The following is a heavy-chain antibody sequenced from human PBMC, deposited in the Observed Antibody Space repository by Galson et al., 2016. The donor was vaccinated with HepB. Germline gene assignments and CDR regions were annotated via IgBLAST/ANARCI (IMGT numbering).Heavy chain of an antibody. Sequence: SLRLSCAASGFTVTSNYMSWVRQAPGKGLEWVSLIYSGGSTYYADSVKGRFTISRDNSNNTLYLQMNSLRVEDTAVYYWGRGGTRGSPHGVDVWGQGTTVTVSS. CDR3: GRGGTRGSPHGVDV. V-gene: IGHV3-53*01. D-gene: IGHD1-7*01. CDR1: GFTVTSNY. CDR2: IYSGGST. J-gene: IGHJ6*02.